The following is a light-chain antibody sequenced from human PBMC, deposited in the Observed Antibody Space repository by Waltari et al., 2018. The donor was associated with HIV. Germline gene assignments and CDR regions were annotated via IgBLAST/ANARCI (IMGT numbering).Light chain of an antibody. V-gene: IGLV10-54*04. Sequence: QAGLTQPPSVSKGLRQTATLTSTGNSNNVGNQGAAWLQQHQGHPPKLLSYRNNNRPSGISERFSASRSGNTASLTITGLQPEDEADYYCSAWDSSLSEVVFGGGTKLTVL. CDR1: SNNVGNQG. CDR3: SAWDSSLSEVV. J-gene: IGLJ2*01. CDR2: RNN.